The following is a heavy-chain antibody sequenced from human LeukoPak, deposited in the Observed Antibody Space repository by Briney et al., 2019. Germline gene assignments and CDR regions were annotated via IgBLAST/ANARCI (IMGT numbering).Heavy chain of an antibody. Sequence: PSVTVSCKASGYTFTSYYMHWVRQAPGQGLEWMGIINPSGGSTSYAQKFQGRVTMTRDTSTSTVYMELSSLRSEDTAVYYCARGRDIVVVPASFDYWGQGTLVTVSS. D-gene: IGHD2-2*01. V-gene: IGHV1-46*01. CDR1: GYTFTSYY. CDR2: INPSGGST. CDR3: ARGRDIVVVPASFDY. J-gene: IGHJ4*02.